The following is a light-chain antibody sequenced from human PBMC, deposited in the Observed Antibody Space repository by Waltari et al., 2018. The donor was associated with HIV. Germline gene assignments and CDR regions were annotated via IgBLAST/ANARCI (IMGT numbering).Light chain of an antibody. CDR1: SSDVGAHNS. Sequence: QSALTQPASVSGSPGQSIAISCIGTSSDVGAHNSVSWYQQHPGKAPKLIINEVTNRPSGVSVRFSASRSGNTASLTSSGLQAEDEADYYCSSFTTSGTVVFGGGTKLTAL. J-gene: IGLJ2*01. V-gene: IGLV2-14*01. CDR3: SSFTTSGTVV. CDR2: EVT.